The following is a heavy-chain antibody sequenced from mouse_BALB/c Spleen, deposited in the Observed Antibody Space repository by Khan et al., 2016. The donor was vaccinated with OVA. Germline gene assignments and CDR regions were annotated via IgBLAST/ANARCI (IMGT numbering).Heavy chain of an antibody. J-gene: IGHJ4*01. CDR3: ARAYYRYDGYYAMDY. CDR2: IWGGGGT. Sequence: VQVVESGPGLVAPSQSLSITCTVSGFSLSRYNIHWVRQPPGKGLEWLGMIWGGGGTDYNSTLKSRLSIRKDNSQSQVLLKMNSLQTDDTAMYYWARAYYRYDGYYAMDYWGQGTSVTVSS. CDR1: GFSLSRYN. D-gene: IGHD2-14*01. V-gene: IGHV2-6-4*01.